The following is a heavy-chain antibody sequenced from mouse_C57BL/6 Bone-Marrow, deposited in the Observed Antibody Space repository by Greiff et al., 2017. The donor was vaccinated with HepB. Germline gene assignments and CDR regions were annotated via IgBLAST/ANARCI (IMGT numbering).Heavy chain of an antibody. V-gene: IGHV5-9-1*02. Sequence: EVQGVESGEGLVKPGGSLKLSCAASGFTFSSYAMSWVRQTPEKRLEWVAYISSGGDYIYYADTVKGRFTISRDNARNTLYLQMSSLKSEDTAMYYCTREDYGNYEYFDVWGTGTTVTVSS. CDR2: ISSGGDYI. CDR1: GFTFSSYA. CDR3: TREDYGNYEYFDV. D-gene: IGHD2-1*01. J-gene: IGHJ1*03.